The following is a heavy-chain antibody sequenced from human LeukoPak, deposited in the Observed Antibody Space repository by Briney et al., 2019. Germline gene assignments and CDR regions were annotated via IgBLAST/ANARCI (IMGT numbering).Heavy chain of an antibody. CDR2: ISSSGSTM. D-gene: IGHD3-3*01. V-gene: IGHV3-48*03. Sequence: PGGSLRLSCEASTFTFSTFDMNWVRQAPGKGLEWVSYISSSGSTMYYADSVKGRFAISRDNAKNSLDLQMNSLRAEDTAVYYCARDFGGMDVWGQGTTVTVSS. CDR1: TFTFSTFD. J-gene: IGHJ6*02. CDR3: ARDFGGMDV.